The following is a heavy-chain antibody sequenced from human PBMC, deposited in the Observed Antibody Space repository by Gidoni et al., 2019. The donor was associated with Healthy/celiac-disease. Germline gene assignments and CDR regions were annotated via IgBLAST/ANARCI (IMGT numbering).Heavy chain of an antibody. CDR3: ARAGVVLVAVIGFDY. CDR2: ISAYNGKT. V-gene: IGHV1-18*04. Sequence: QVQLVPSGAAVKKPGASVEVSCKASGYTVTGYGINWVRKAPGQGLALMGWISAYNGKTNYAQKLQGRVTMTTATSPSTAYMELRSLRSDDTAVHYCARAGVVLVAVIGFDYWGQGTLVTVSS. D-gene: IGHD2-15*01. J-gene: IGHJ4*02. CDR1: GYTVTGYG.